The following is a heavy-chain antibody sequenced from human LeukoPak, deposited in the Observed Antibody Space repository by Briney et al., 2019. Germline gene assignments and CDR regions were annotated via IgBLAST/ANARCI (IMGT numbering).Heavy chain of an antibody. V-gene: IGHV3-7*01. Sequence: PGGSLRLSCAASGFTFSTYWMNWVRQAPGKGLEWVANIKQDGSEKYYVDSVEGRFTISRDNAKNSLFLQMNSLRAEDTAVYYCAAGYSVDYWGQGTLVTVSS. CDR2: IKQDGSEK. CDR1: GFTFSTYW. J-gene: IGHJ4*02. D-gene: IGHD5/OR15-5a*01. CDR3: AAGYSVDY.